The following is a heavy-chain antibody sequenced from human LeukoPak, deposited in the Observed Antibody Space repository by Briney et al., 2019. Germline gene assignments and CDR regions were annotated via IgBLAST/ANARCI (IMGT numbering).Heavy chain of an antibody. V-gene: IGHV3-21*01. Sequence: GGTLRLSCAASVFTFSNYTMNWVCQGPGTGVECVSSISSCSSYIYYAASLKGRFTISRANAKNALYLQMNSLRAEDTAVYYCATYSREWGQGTLVTVSS. CDR1: VFTFSNYT. D-gene: IGHD5-18*01. CDR3: ATYSRE. CDR2: ISSCSSYI. J-gene: IGHJ4*02.